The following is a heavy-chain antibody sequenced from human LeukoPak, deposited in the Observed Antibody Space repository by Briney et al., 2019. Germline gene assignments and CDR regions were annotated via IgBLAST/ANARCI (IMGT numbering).Heavy chain of an antibody. CDR1: GHSTSSGYY. D-gene: IGHD3-3*01. Sequence: SDTLSLTCTLSGHSTSSGYYWGWIRQPPGNGLDWIGSIYHSGSTYYNPSLKSRVTISVDTSKNQFSLKLSSVTAADTAVYYCARLSFGVVYYYYYMDVWGKGTTVTVSS. CDR3: ARLSFGVVYYYYYMDV. V-gene: IGHV4-38-2*02. J-gene: IGHJ6*03. CDR2: IYHSGST.